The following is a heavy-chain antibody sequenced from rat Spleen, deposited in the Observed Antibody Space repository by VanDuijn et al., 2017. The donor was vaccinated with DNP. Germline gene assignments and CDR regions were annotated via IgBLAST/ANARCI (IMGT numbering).Heavy chain of an antibody. CDR2: ISYDGGNT. CDR1: GFSFSDYA. CDR3: ERAFYGYNYAMDA. J-gene: IGHJ4*01. V-gene: IGHV5-7*01. D-gene: IGHD1-7*01. Sequence: EVQLVESGGGLVQPGRSLKLSCAASGFSFSDYAMVWVPQAPKRGLEWVATISYDGGNTYYGDSVKGRFTISRDNAQNTLYLQMSELGSEDTATYYCERAFYGYNYAMDAWGQGTSVTVSS.